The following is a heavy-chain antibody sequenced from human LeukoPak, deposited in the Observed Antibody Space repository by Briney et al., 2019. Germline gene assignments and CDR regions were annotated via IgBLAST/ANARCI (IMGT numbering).Heavy chain of an antibody. Sequence: PGGSLRLSCAASGFTFNNYAMTWVRQAPGKGLEWVSAVSGRGDATYYADSVKGRFTISRDDSKNTLYLQMNSLRAEDTAVYHCAKAPPAATNYYYGMDVWGLGNTVTVSS. CDR3: AKAPPAATNYYYGMDV. D-gene: IGHD2-15*01. CDR2: VSGRGDAT. CDR1: GFTFNNYA. J-gene: IGHJ6*02. V-gene: IGHV3-23*01.